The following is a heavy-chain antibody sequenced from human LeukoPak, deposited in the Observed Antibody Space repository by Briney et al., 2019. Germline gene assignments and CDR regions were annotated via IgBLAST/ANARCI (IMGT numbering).Heavy chain of an antibody. CDR3: ARESRDYDGSGFYHDY. J-gene: IGHJ4*02. CDR1: GGSISNYI. Sequence: SETLSLTCMDPGGSISNYIWSWIRQPAGKGLEWIGRIFTTGSTDYNPSLKSRVTMSVDTSKNQFSLKLTSMTAADTAVYYCARESRDYDGSGFYHDYWGQGTLVTVSS. V-gene: IGHV4-4*07. CDR2: IFTTGST. D-gene: IGHD3-22*01.